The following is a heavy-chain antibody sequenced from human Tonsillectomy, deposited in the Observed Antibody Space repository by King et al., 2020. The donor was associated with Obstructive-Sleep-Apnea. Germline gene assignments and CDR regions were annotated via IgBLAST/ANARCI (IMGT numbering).Heavy chain of an antibody. CDR2: ISYDGSNK. CDR3: AKYLDDSDILTGYYY. D-gene: IGHD3-9*01. CDR1: GFTFSSYG. Sequence: VQLVESGGGVVQPGRSLRLSCAASGFTFSSYGMHWVRQAPGKGLEWVAVISYDGSNKYYADSVKGRFTISRDNSKNTLYLQMNTLRAQDTAVYYCAKYLDDSDILTGYYYWCQETLVADSS. J-gene: IGHJ4*02. V-gene: IGHV3-30*18.